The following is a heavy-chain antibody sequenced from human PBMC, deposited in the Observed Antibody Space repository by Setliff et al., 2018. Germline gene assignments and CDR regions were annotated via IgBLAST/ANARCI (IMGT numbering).Heavy chain of an antibody. CDR1: GFTFSSYA. D-gene: IGHD3-10*01. CDR3: ARPGRSNYWDSFDY. Sequence: GGSLRLSCAASGFTFSSYAMTWVRQAPGKGLEWVSGISGYGSRTYYADSVKGRSTISRDNSQNTMYLQMSSLRADDTAVYYCARPGRSNYWDSFDYWGQGTLVTVSS. CDR2: ISGYGSRT. V-gene: IGHV3-23*01. J-gene: IGHJ4*02.